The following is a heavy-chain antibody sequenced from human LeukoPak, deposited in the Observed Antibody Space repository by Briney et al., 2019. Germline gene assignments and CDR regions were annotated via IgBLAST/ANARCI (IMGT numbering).Heavy chain of an antibody. CDR3: ARTSVAGTFYYYYYGMDV. Sequence: PGGSLRLSCAASGVTFSSYAMHWVRQAPGKGLEWVAVISYDGSNKYYADSVKGRFTISRDNSKNTLYLQMNSLRAEDTAVYYCARTSVAGTFYYYYYGMDVWGQGTTVTVSS. CDR1: GVTFSSYA. D-gene: IGHD6-19*01. CDR2: ISYDGSNK. V-gene: IGHV3-30-3*01. J-gene: IGHJ6*02.